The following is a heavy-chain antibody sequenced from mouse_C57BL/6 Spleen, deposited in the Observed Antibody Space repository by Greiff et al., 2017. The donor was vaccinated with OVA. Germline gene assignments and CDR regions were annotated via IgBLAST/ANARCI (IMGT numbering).Heavy chain of an antibody. V-gene: IGHV1-59*01. J-gene: IGHJ2*01. CDR1: GYTFTSYW. D-gene: IGHD1-1*01. CDR2: IDPSDSYT. Sequence: QVQLQQPGAELVRPGTSVKLSCKASGYTFTSYWMHWVKQRPGHGLEWIGVIDPSDSYTNYNQKLKGKATLTVDPSSSTAYMQLSSLTSEDSAVYYCARTTYFTFDYWGQGTTLTVSS. CDR3: ARTTYFTFDY.